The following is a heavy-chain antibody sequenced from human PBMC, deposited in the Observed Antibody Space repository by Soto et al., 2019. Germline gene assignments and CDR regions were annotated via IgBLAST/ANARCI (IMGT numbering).Heavy chain of an antibody. CDR1: GYTFTSYD. V-gene: IGHV1-8*01. Sequence: GASVKVSCKASGYTFTSYDINWVRQATGQGLEWMGWMNPNSGNTGYAQKFQGRVTMTRNTSISTAYMELSSLRSEDTAVYYCARGPPRGGTLTWGYGMDVWGQGTTVTVSS. CDR2: MNPNSGNT. J-gene: IGHJ6*02. CDR3: ARGPPRGGTLTWGYGMDV. D-gene: IGHD2-15*01.